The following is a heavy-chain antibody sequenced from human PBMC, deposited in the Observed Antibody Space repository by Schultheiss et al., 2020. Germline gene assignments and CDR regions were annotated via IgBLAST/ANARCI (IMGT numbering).Heavy chain of an antibody. CDR2: IYPADSDT. CDR1: GYSFTSYW. V-gene: IGHV5-51*01. D-gene: IGHD3-10*01. CDR3: ARKGSNWFDP. Sequence: GGSLRLSCKGSGYSFTSYWIGWVRQMPGKGLEWMGIIYPADSDTRYSPSFQGQVTISADKSITTAYLQWSSLQPSDTAMYYCARKGSNWFDPWGQGTPVTVSS. J-gene: IGHJ5*02.